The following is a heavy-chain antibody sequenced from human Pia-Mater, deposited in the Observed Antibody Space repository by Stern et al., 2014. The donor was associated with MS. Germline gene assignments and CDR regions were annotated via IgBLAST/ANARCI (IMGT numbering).Heavy chain of an antibody. D-gene: IGHD3-16*01. CDR1: GYTFINYF. CDR3: ARGGTEKTDS. Sequence: QVQLVQSAAEVNKPGASVKISCRASGYTFINYFIHWVRQAPGQGLEWVGMINPVGGSTTYAQKVRGRDALTVDTSTTTVFLELPTLRSDDTAVYYCARGGTEKTDSWGQGTLVTVSS. V-gene: IGHV1-46*01. CDR2: INPVGGST. J-gene: IGHJ5*02.